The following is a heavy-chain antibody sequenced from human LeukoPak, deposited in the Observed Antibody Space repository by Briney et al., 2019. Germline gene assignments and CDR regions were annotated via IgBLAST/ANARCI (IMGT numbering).Heavy chain of an antibody. CDR3: AKTHGPYCSGGSCLDYYYYMDV. CDR1: GFTFTSYA. Sequence: GGSLRLSCTASGFTFTSYAMTWVRQAPGKGLEWVSGISCSGGHTYNADSVEGRFTISRDNSKNTVSLQLSSLRVEDTAVYFCAKTHGPYCSGGSCLDYYYYMDVWGKGTTVTVSS. J-gene: IGHJ6*03. CDR2: ISCSGGHT. D-gene: IGHD2-15*01. V-gene: IGHV3-23*01.